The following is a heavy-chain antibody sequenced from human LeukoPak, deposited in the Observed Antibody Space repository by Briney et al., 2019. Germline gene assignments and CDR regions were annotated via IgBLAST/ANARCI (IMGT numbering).Heavy chain of an antibody. CDR1: GGSISSGGYS. Sequence: SETLSLTCAVSGGSISSGGYSWSWIRQPPGKGLEWIGYVYHSGSTYYNPSLKSRVTISVDRSKNQFSLKLSSVTAADTAVYYCARSGTVVQWRFIDYWGQGTLVTVSS. V-gene: IGHV4-30-2*01. CDR3: ARSGTVVQWRFIDY. CDR2: VYHSGST. D-gene: IGHD6-19*01. J-gene: IGHJ4*02.